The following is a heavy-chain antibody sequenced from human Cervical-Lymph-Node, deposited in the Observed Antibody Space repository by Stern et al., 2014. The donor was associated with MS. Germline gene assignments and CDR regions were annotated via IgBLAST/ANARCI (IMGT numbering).Heavy chain of an antibody. Sequence: VQLVESGGAVVQPGRSLRLSCAASGFTFSSYGMHWVRQGPGKGLEGVTVISYDGNHKYYAASVKGRFTISRDNSKNTLHLQMNSVTPDDTAIYYCARDYEDTSMLFDHWGQGTLVTVSS. D-gene: IGHD2-8*01. CDR2: ISYDGNHK. CDR3: ARDYEDTSMLFDH. J-gene: IGHJ4*02. V-gene: IGHV3-30*03. CDR1: GFTFSSYG.